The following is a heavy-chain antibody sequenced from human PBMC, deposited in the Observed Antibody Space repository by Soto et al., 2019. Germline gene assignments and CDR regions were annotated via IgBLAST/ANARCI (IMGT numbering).Heavy chain of an antibody. V-gene: IGHV4-34*01. D-gene: IGHD3-10*01. Sequence: QVQLQQWGAGLLKPSETLSLTCAVYGGSFSGYYWSWIRQPPGKGLEWIGEINHSGSTNYNPSLKRRLTISPDPPPHHSPLEPSSVTAADTAVYDRARVHGGSGSYPHYGMDVWGQGTTVTVSS. CDR2: INHSGST. J-gene: IGHJ6*02. CDR3: ARVHGGSGSYPHYGMDV. CDR1: GGSFSGYY.